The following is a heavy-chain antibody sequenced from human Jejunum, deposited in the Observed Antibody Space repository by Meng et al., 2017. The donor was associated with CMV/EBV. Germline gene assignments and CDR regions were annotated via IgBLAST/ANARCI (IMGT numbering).Heavy chain of an antibody. CDR3: ARENSGYDY. V-gene: IGHV4-4*07. J-gene: IGHJ4*02. D-gene: IGHD5-12*01. CDR2: IYTSGST. Sequence: CMRQPAGKGLEWIGRIYTSGSTHYNPSLKSRVTMSVDTSKNQFSLKLSSVTAADTAVYYCARENSGYDYWGQGTLVTVSS.